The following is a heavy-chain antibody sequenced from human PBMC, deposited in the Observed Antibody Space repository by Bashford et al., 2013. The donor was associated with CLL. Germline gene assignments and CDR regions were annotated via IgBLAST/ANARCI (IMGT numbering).Heavy chain of an antibody. D-gene: IGHD3-22*01. Sequence: SLTSRCLCGSVQWLLLELDPPAPTGRGLEWDWGKSNHSGKHQLQPVPPRIEVTISVDTSKNQFSLKLSSVTAADTAVYYCARGPMIVVVINPGEPYYYYYYGMDVWGQGTTVTVSS. CDR2: SNHSGKH. CDR3: ARGPMIVVVINPGEPYYYYYYGMDV. CDR1: GSVQWLL. J-gene: IGHJ6*02. V-gene: IGHV4-34*01.